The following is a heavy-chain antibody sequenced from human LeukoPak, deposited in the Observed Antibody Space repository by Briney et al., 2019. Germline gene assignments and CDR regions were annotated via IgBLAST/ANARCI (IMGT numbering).Heavy chain of an antibody. Sequence: SETLSLTCAVYGGSFSGYYWSWVRQPPGKGLEWIGEIYHSGSTNYNPSLKSRVTISVDKSKNQFSLKLSSVTAADTAVYYCAREMGNFDYWGQGTLVTVSS. CDR1: GGSFSGYY. V-gene: IGHV4-34*01. CDR2: IYHSGST. J-gene: IGHJ4*02. D-gene: IGHD5-24*01. CDR3: AREMGNFDY.